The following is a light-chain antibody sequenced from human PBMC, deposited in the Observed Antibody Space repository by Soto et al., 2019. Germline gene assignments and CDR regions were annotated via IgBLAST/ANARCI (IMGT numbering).Light chain of an antibody. CDR3: QEYNKWPPIT. Sequence: EIVMTQSPATLSVSPGERATLSCRASQSVSSNLAWYQQKPGQAPRLLIYGASTRATGIPGRFSGSGSGTEFTLTISSLQSEDFAGYYCQEYNKWPPITFGQGTRLEIK. CDR2: GAS. CDR1: QSVSSN. V-gene: IGKV3-15*01. J-gene: IGKJ5*01.